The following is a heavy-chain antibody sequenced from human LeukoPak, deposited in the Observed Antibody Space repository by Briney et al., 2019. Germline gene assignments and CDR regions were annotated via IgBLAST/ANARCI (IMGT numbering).Heavy chain of an antibody. J-gene: IGHJ3*02. D-gene: IGHD1-26*01. Sequence: GGALRLSCAASGFTFSSYGMHWVRQAPGKGLEGVAFIRFDGSNKYYADSVKGRFTNSRDNSKNSLYLQMNSLRAEDTAVYYCARTFMGATVFRDAFDIWGRGTMVTVSS. CDR2: IRFDGSNK. V-gene: IGHV3-30*02. CDR1: GFTFSSYG. CDR3: ARTFMGATVFRDAFDI.